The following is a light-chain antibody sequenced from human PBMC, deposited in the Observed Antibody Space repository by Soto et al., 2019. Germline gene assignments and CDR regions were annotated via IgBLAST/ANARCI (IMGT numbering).Light chain of an antibody. CDR1: QSSSSW. CDR2: KAS. J-gene: IGKJ1*01. V-gene: IGKV1-5*03. CDR3: LQYNTHSCT. Sequence: DIPMTQSPSTLSASAGERVTITCRASQSSSSWMAWYQHKPGKAHKLLIYKASTLDSGVPFRFSGSGSGTEFPLTSSPVQPEDFANYYCLQYNTHSCTFGQGTKVEIK.